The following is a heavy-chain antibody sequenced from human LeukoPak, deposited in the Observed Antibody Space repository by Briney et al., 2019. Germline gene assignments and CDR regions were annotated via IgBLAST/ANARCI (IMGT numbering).Heavy chain of an antibody. D-gene: IGHD2-21*01. J-gene: IGHJ4*02. V-gene: IGHV3-23*01. Sequence: GGSLRLSCAASGFTFTNYAMSWVRQAPGKGLDFVSSISNSGETTNFADSVKGRFTISRDNSKNTLYLQMDSLRAEDTAVYYCARGLWWSKYYFDYWGQGTLVTVSS. CDR1: GFTFTNYA. CDR2: ISNSGETT. CDR3: ARGLWWSKYYFDY.